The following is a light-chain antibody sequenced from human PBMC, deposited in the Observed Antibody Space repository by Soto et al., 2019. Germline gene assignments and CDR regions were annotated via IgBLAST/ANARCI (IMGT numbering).Light chain of an antibody. CDR1: SSDVGSYNL. CDR3: CSSLGGNPEIVV. J-gene: IGLJ2*01. CDR2: DVS. Sequence: QSALTQPASMSGSPGQSVTISCTGTSSDVGSYNLVSWYQHHPGKAPRLIIYDVSKRPSGISNRFSGSKSGNTASLTISGLQAEDEADYSCCSSLGGNPEIVVFGGGTKLTVL. V-gene: IGLV2-23*02.